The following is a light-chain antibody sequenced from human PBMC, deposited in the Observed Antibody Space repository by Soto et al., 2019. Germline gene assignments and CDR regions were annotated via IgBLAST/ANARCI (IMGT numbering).Light chain of an antibody. Sequence: QFALTQPASVSGSPGQSIAISCTGTSSDVGGYNYVSWYQQHPGKAPKLMIYDVSNRPSGISNSFSGSKTGNTAALTISGLQAEDEAEYYCSSYTGRSTNVFGSGTKLTVL. V-gene: IGLV2-14*03. CDR1: SSDVGGYNY. CDR3: SSYTGRSTNV. J-gene: IGLJ1*01. CDR2: DVS.